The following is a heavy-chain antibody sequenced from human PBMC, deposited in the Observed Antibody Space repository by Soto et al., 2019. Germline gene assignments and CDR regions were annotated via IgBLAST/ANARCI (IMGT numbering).Heavy chain of an antibody. CDR1: GFIFENFG. CDR2: ISGSGFKK. V-gene: IGHV3-23*01. D-gene: IGHD1-26*01. J-gene: IGHJ5*02. Sequence: GALRLSCAASGFIFENFGMSWVRQAPGKGLEWISSISGSGFKKYYADSVKGRFTISRDNSKSTVYLELNNLSAEDTAVYHCAKNQGVELVPLATVDWFDPWGQGSVVTVSA. CDR3: AKNQGVELVPLATVDWFDP.